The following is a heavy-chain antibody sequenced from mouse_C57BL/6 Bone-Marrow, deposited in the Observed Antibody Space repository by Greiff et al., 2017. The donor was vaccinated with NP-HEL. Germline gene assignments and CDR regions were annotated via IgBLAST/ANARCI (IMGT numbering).Heavy chain of an antibody. CDR3: ARQDYSNYECWFAY. CDR2: ISNLAYSI. CDR1: GFTFSDYG. V-gene: IGHV5-15*01. D-gene: IGHD2-5*01. J-gene: IGHJ3*01. Sequence: EVQLVESGGGLVQPGGSLKLSCAASGFTFSDYGMAWVRQAPRKWPEWVAFISNLAYSIYYADTVTGRFTISRENAKNTLYLEMSSLRYEDTAMYCCARQDYSNYECWFAYWGQGTLVTVSA.